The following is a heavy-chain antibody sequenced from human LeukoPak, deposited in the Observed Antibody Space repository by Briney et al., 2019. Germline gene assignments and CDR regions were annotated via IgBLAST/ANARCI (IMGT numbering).Heavy chain of an antibody. CDR2: ISSNGPDT. CDR1: GFTFSDFY. V-gene: IGHV3-11*06. D-gene: IGHD3-10*01. Sequence: KPGGSLRLSCAASGFTFSDFYMSWIRKAPGKGLDWLSDISSNGPDTNYADSVKSRFTISRDNAKNSLFLQLNSLRAEDTAVYYCARKTYYYDSGSYSKSYYFDYWGQGTLVTVSS. J-gene: IGHJ4*02. CDR3: ARKTYYYDSGSYSKSYYFDY.